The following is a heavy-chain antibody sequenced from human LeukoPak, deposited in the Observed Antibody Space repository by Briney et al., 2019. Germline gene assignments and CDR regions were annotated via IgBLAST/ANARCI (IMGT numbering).Heavy chain of an antibody. Sequence: GGSLRLSCAASGFTVSSNYMSWVRQAPGKGLEWVSVIYSGGSTYYAGSVKGRFTISRDNSKNTLYLQMNSLRAEDTAVYYCVRVIAVAGNPSWGQGTLVTVSS. CDR2: IYSGGST. V-gene: IGHV3-53*01. CDR3: VRVIAVAGNPS. CDR1: GFTVSSNY. D-gene: IGHD6-19*01. J-gene: IGHJ4*02.